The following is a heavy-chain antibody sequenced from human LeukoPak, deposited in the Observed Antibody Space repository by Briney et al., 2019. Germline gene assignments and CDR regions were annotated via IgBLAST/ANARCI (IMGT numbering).Heavy chain of an antibody. CDR3: ASDSGDV. CDR2: INGDDGNT. CDR1: GDTPGVYG. V-gene: IGHV1-18*01. Sequence: GASVKVSCKASGDTPGVYGFSWVRGAPGQGLEWMGWINGDDGNTNYAPKFQGRVTMTTDTSTTTTYMDLRSLTSDDTAVYYCASDSGDVWGQGTTVTVS. J-gene: IGHJ6*02.